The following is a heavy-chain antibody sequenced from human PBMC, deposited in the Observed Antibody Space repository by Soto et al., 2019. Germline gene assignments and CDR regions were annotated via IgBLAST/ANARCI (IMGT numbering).Heavy chain of an antibody. CDR2: ISYDGSNK. J-gene: IGHJ4*02. CDR3: AKGHGSGSYGY. D-gene: IGHD3-10*01. V-gene: IGHV3-30*18. CDR1: GFTFSSYG. Sequence: QVQLVESGGGVVQPGRSLRLSCAASGFTFSSYGMHWVRQAPGKGLEWVAVISYDGSNKYYADSVKGRFTISRDNSKNTLYLQMNSLRAEDTAVYYCAKGHGSGSYGYWGQRTLVTVSS.